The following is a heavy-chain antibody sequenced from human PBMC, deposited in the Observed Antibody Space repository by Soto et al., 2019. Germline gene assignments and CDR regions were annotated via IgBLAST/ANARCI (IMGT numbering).Heavy chain of an antibody. D-gene: IGHD3-10*01. CDR2: IYIGGGT. Sequence: GGSLILSCAASGFTVSSNYMNWVRQAPGKGLEWVSVIYIGGGTYYADSVKGRFTVSRDNSKNTLYLQMNSLGAEDTAVYYCARDRGFYGMDVWGQGTTVTVSS. V-gene: IGHV3-53*01. CDR1: GFTVSSNY. CDR3: ARDRGFYGMDV. J-gene: IGHJ6*02.